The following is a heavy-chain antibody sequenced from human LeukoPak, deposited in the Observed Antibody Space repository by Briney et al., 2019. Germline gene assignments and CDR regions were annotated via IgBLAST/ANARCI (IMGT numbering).Heavy chain of an antibody. CDR1: GYTLTELS. Sequence: ASVKVSCKVSGYTLTELSMHWVRQAPGKGLEWMGGFDPEDGETIYAQKFQGRVTMTEDTSTDTAYMELSSLRSEGTAVYYCATSYSSSWYPDYWGQGTLVTVSS. CDR2: FDPEDGET. J-gene: IGHJ4*02. CDR3: ATSYSSSWYPDY. D-gene: IGHD6-13*01. V-gene: IGHV1-24*01.